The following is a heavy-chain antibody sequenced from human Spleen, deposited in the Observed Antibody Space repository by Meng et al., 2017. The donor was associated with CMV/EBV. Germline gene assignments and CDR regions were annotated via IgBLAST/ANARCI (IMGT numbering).Heavy chain of an antibody. Sequence: ESLKISCAASGFTFSSYWMSWVRQAPGKGLEWIGEINHSGSTNYNPSLKSRVTISVDTSKNQFSLKLSSVTAADTAVYYCARGGTAAAGPYNWFDPWGQGTLVTVSS. D-gene: IGHD6-13*01. CDR3: ARGGTAAAGPYNWFDP. CDR1: GFTFSSYW. V-gene: IGHV4-34*01. CDR2: INHSGST. J-gene: IGHJ5*02.